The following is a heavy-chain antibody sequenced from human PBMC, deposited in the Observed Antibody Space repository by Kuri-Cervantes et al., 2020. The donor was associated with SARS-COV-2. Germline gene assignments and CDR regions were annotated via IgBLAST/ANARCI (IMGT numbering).Heavy chain of an antibody. CDR2: VSYNGTNK. J-gene: IGHJ4*02. V-gene: IGHV3-30-3*01. CDR3: ARLHDPPYYDFWSGSDFDY. Sequence: LTCAASGFTFRRYAMSWVRQAPGTGLEWVAVVSYNGTNKYDADSVKGRFTISRDNSKNTLYLQMNSLRAEDTAVYDCARLHDPPYYDFWSGSDFDYWGQGTLVTVSS. CDR1: GFTFRRYA. D-gene: IGHD3-3*01.